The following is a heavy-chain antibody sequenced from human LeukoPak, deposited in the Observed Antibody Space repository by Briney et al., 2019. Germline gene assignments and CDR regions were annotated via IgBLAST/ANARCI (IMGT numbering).Heavy chain of an antibody. D-gene: IGHD2-2*01. CDR2: IDPSDSYT. CDR1: GYIFTSYW. J-gene: IGHJ5*02. CDR3: AFLPGYQAWGGNWFDP. V-gene: IGHV5-10-1*01. Sequence: PGESLRISCKGSGYIFTSYWISWVRQMPGKGLEWMGWIDPSDSYTNYSPSFQGHVTISADKSISTAYLQWSSLKASDTAMYYCAFLPGYQAWGGNWFDPWGQGTLVTVSS.